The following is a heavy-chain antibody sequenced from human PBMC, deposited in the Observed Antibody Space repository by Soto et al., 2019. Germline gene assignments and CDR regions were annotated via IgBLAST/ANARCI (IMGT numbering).Heavy chain of an antibody. J-gene: IGHJ4*02. D-gene: IGHD6-13*01. CDR3: ARHAIGSSWYPSYFDY. V-gene: IGHV3-21*01. CDR2: ISSSSSYI. CDR1: GSTFSSYS. Sequence: GGSLRLSCAASGSTFSSYSMDWVRQAPGKGLEWVSSISSSSSYIYYADSVKGRFTISRDNAKNSLYLQMNSLRAEDTAVYYCARHAIGSSWYPSYFDYWGQGTLVTVS.